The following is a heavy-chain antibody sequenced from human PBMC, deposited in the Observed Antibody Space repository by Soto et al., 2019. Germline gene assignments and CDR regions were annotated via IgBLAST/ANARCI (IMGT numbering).Heavy chain of an antibody. CDR1: GYIFINYY. V-gene: IGHV1-46*01. CDR2: INPNGGSP. J-gene: IGHJ4*02. D-gene: IGHD6-13*01. CDR3: ARDLAAADY. Sequence: QVHLVQSGAEVTKPGASVKVSCKASGYIFINYYIHWVQQAPGQGLEWSGIINPNGGSPNYAHKFRGRVTMARDTSTSTGYMDLSSLRSDDTAVYYCARDLAAADYWGQGTLVTVSS.